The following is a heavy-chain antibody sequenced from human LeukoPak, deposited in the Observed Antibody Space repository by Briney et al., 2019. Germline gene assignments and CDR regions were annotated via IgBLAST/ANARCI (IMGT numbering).Heavy chain of an antibody. J-gene: IGHJ5*02. V-gene: IGHV4-39*07. CDR2: IYYSGST. D-gene: IGHD2-2*01. CDR3: ARWGTYASTSNWFDP. CDR1: GGSISSSSYY. Sequence: SETLSLTCTVSGGSISSSSYYWGWIRQPPGKGLEWIGSIYYSGSTYYNPSLKSRVTMSVDTSKNQFSLKLSSVTAADTAVYYCARWGTYASTSNWFDPWGQGTLVTVSS.